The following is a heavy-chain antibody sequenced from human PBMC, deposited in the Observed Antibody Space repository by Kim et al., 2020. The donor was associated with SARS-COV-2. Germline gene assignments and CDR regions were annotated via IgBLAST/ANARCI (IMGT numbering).Heavy chain of an antibody. CDR1: GFTFGDFA. CDR2: LSWNGGVI. Sequence: GGSLRLSCAASGFTFGDFAMHWVRQVPGKGLEWVSGLSWNGGVIGYADSVKGRFTISRHNAENSLYLQMNSLRAEDTAFYYCAKDLVSSSFRAFHIWGQGKMVTVSS. J-gene: IGHJ3*02. D-gene: IGHD6-6*01. V-gene: IGHV3-9*01. CDR3: AKDLVSSSFRAFHI.